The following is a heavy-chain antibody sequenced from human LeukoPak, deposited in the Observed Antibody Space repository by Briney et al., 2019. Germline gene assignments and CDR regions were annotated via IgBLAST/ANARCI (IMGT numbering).Heavy chain of an antibody. Sequence: GESLKISCQASGYTFTSYWIGWVRQMPGKGLEWMGLIYPGDSDTRYSPSFQGQVTVSADKSNSTAYLQWSSLKASDTAIYYCTRRSNYGDSDYWGQGTLVTVSS. CDR1: GYTFTSYW. V-gene: IGHV5-51*01. J-gene: IGHJ4*02. CDR2: IYPGDSDT. D-gene: IGHD5-24*01. CDR3: TRRSNYGDSDY.